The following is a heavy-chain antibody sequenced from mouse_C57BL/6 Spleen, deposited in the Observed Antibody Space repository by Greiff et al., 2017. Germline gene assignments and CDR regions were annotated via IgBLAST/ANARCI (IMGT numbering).Heavy chain of an antibody. J-gene: IGHJ3*01. D-gene: IGHD1-1*01. Sequence: VKLQESDAELVKPGASVKISCKVSGYTFTDHTIHWMKQRPEQGLEWIGYIYPRDGSTKYNEKFKGKATLTADKSSSTAYMQLNSLTSEDSAVYFCARNYYGSSPAWFAYWGQGTLVTVSA. CDR2: IYPRDGST. V-gene: IGHV1-78*01. CDR3: ARNYYGSSPAWFAY. CDR1: GYTFTDHT.